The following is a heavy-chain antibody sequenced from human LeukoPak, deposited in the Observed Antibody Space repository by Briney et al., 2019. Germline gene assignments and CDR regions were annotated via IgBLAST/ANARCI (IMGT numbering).Heavy chain of an antibody. J-gene: IGHJ4*02. CDR1: GFTFSSYD. D-gene: IGHD3-10*01. V-gene: IGHV3-48*03. CDR3: AKVPDYYGSGRYH. CDR2: ISTSGSTI. Sequence: GGSLRLSCAASGFTFSSYDMNWLRQAPGKGLEWVSYISTSGSTIYYADSVKGRFTISRDNAKNSLYLQINSLRAEDTAVYYCAKVPDYYGSGRYHWGQGTLVTVSS.